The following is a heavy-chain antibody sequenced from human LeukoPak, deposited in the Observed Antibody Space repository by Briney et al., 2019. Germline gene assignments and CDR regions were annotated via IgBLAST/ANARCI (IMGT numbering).Heavy chain of an antibody. V-gene: IGHV3-15*01. J-gene: IGHJ4*02. D-gene: IGHD2-21*02. CDR3: TTSFAGAVTAVYPFDN. Sequence: PGGSLRLSCAASGFTFSSYSMNWVRQAPGKGLEWVGRIKSKTDGGATDYAAPVKGRITISRDDSTNTLHLHMNSLKTEDTAVYYCTTSFAGAVTAVYPFDNWGQGTLVTVSS. CDR2: IKSKTDGGAT. CDR1: GFTFSSYS.